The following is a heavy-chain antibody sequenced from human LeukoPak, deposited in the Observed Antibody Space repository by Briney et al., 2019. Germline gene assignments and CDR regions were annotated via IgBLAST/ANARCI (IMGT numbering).Heavy chain of an antibody. J-gene: IGHJ6*03. Sequence: RSSETLSLTCTVSGGSINSYYWTWIRQPPGKGLEWIGYIYYSGSTNYNPSLKSRVTISVDTSKNQFSLKLSSVTAADTAVYYCARERGKSYGSVPYYYYYMDVWGKGTTVTVSS. CDR3: ARERGKSYGSVPYYYYYMDV. V-gene: IGHV4-59*01. D-gene: IGHD5-18*01. CDR2: IYYSGST. CDR1: GGSINSYY.